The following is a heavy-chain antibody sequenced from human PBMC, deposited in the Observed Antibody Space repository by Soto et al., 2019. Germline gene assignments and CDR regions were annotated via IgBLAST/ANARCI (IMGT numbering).Heavy chain of an antibody. D-gene: IGHD5-12*01. J-gene: IGHJ4*02. CDR3: ASSRERWLQLRTWGFDY. CDR2: ISSSGSTI. Sequence: QVQLVESGGGLVKPGGSLRLSCTASGFTFSDYYMSWIRQAPGKGLEWVSYISSSGSTIYYADSVKGRFTISRDNAKNSLYLQMNSLRAEDTAVYYCASSRERWLQLRTWGFDYWGQGTLVTVSS. V-gene: IGHV3-11*01. CDR1: GFTFSDYY.